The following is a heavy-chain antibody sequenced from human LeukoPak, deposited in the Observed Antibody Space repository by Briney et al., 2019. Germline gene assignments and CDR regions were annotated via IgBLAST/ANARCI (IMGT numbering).Heavy chain of an antibody. CDR2: ISSSSSYI. CDR1: GFTFSSYS. D-gene: IGHD5-18*01. Sequence: GGSLRLSCAASGFTFSSYSMNWVRRAPGKGLEWVSSISSSSSYIYYADSVKGRFTISRDNAKNSLYLQMNSLRAEDTAVYYCARDTHSYGYSDYWGQGTLVTVSS. V-gene: IGHV3-21*01. CDR3: ARDTHSYGYSDY. J-gene: IGHJ4*02.